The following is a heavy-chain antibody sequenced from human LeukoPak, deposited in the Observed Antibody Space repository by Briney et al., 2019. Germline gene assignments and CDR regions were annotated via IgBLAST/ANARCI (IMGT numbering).Heavy chain of an antibody. CDR1: GGSISSYY. CDR2: IYYTGSP. J-gene: IGHJ4*02. D-gene: IGHD4-17*01. V-gene: IGHV4-59*01. Sequence: SKTLSLTCTVSGGSISSYYWSWIRQPPGKGLEWIGYIYYTGSPNYNPSLKSRVTISVDTSKNQFSLRLNSVTAADTAVYYCARVDTVTTTFDYWGQGTLVTVSS. CDR3: ARVDTVTTTFDY.